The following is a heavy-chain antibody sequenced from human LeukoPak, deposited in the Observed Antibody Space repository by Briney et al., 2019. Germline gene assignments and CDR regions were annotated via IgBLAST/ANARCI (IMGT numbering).Heavy chain of an antibody. Sequence: ASVKVSCKASGIFGSYVISWVRQAPGQGLEWMGGIIPVSGSTHYAQKFQGRLTITADESTSTVYMEMSSLRSEGTAMYYCAKEGNTALVTGYFDLWGRGTLVTVSA. CDR2: IIPVSGST. D-gene: IGHD5-18*01. V-gene: IGHV1-69*13. J-gene: IGHJ2*01. CDR3: AKEGNTALVTGYFDL. CDR1: GIFGSYV.